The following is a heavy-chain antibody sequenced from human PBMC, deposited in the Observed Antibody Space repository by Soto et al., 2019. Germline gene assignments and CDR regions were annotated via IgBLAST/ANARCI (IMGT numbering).Heavy chain of an antibody. Sequence: QVQLQQWGAGLLQPSETLSLTCAVYGGSFSGYYWSWIRQPPGKGLEWIGEINPSGSTHYNPSLKSRVPSSVDTSKNQFSLKLSSVTAADTAVYYCARGQSTLHADTALSSLGYYFDYWGQGSLVTVSS. J-gene: IGHJ4*02. CDR1: GGSFSGYY. CDR2: INPSGST. D-gene: IGHD5-18*01. V-gene: IGHV4-34*01. CDR3: ARGQSTLHADTALSSLGYYFDY.